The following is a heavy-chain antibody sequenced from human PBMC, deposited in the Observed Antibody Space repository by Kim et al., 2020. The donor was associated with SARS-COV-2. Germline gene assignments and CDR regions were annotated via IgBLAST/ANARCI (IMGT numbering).Heavy chain of an antibody. CDR1: GGSISSSNW. D-gene: IGHD6-13*01. CDR2: IYHSGST. Sequence: SETLSLTCAVSGGSISSSNWWSWVRQPPGKGLEWIGEIYHSGSTNYNPSLKSRVTISVDKSKNQFSLKLSSVTAADTAVYYCARDPSIAAAATGAFDIWGQGTMVTVSS. CDR3: ARDPSIAAAATGAFDI. V-gene: IGHV4-4*02. J-gene: IGHJ3*02.